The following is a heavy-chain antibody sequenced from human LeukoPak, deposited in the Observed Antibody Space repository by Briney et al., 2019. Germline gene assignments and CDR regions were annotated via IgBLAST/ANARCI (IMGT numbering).Heavy chain of an antibody. Sequence: GASVKVSCKASGYTFTGYFMHWVRQVPGQGLEWMGWINPNSGGTNYAQKFQGRVTMTRDTSISTVYMEVSRLTSDDTAVYYCARDPGYYVPDYWGQGTLVIVSS. CDR2: INPNSGGT. D-gene: IGHD1-26*01. CDR1: GYTFTGYF. J-gene: IGHJ4*02. CDR3: ARDPGYYVPDY. V-gene: IGHV1-2*02.